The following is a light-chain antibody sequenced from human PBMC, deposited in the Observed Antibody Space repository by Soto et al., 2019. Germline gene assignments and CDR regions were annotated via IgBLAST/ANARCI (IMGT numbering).Light chain of an antibody. J-gene: IGLJ2*01. CDR3: QSYDSSLRGSV. CDR2: GNN. CDR1: SSNIGAGFD. Sequence: QSVLTQPPSVSGAPGQRVIISCTGSSSNIGAGFDVYWHQQLPGTAPKLLINGNNNRPSGVPDRFSGSKSGTSSSLAISGLQAEDDADYYCQSYDSSLRGSVFGGGTKLTVL. V-gene: IGLV1-40*01.